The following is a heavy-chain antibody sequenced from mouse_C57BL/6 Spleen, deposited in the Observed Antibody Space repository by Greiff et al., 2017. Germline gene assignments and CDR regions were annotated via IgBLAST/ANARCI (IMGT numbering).Heavy chain of an antibody. V-gene: IGHV1-64*01. CDR3: ASAYYSNYWFAY. CDR1: GYTFTSYW. CDR2: IHPNSGST. D-gene: IGHD2-5*01. J-gene: IGHJ3*01. Sequence: QVQLQQPGAELVKPGASVKLSCKASGYTFTSYWMHWVKQRPGQGLEWIGMIHPNSGSTNYNEKFKSKATLTVDKSSSTAYMHLSSLTSEDSAVYYCASAYYSNYWFAYWGQGTLVTVSA.